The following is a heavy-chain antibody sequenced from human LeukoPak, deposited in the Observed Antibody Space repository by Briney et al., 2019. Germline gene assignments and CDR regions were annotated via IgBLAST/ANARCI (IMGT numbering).Heavy chain of an antibody. V-gene: IGHV4-59*01. J-gene: IGHJ2*01. D-gene: IGHD4-17*01. Sequence: PSETLSLTCTVSGGSISSYYWSWIRQPPGKGLEWIGYIYYSGSTNYNPSLKSRVTISVDTSKNQFSLKLSSVTAADTAVYYCARRGDDSGDYTARGWYFDLWGRGTLVTVSS. CDR3: ARRGDDSGDYTARGWYFDL. CDR1: GGSISSYY. CDR2: IYYSGST.